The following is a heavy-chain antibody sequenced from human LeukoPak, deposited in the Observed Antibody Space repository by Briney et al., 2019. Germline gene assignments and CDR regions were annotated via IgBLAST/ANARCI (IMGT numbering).Heavy chain of an antibody. D-gene: IGHD3-22*01. J-gene: IGHJ5*02. CDR3: ARDRYDSSGTHWFDP. CDR2: IGGSGVCR. CDR1: GFTFSDYY. V-gene: IGHV3-11*05. Sequence: GGSLRLSCAASGFTFSDYYMSWIRQAPGRGLEWVSYIGGSGVCRNYADSVKGRFTISRDNTKNSLSLQMNSLRVEDTAVYYCARDRYDSSGTHWFDPWGQGTLVTVSS.